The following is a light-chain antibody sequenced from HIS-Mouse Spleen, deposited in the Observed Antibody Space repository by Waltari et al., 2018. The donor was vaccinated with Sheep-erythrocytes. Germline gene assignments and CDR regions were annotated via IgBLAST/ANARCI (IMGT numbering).Light chain of an antibody. CDR1: SSDVGSYNY. V-gene: IGLV2-8*01. J-gene: IGLJ3*02. CDR3: SSYAGSNNWV. CDR2: EVS. Sequence: QSALTQPASVSGSPGQSITISCTGTSSDVGSYNYVSWYQQHPGKAPKRMIYEVSKRPSGVPDRFSGSKSGNTASLTVSGLQAEDEADYYCSSYAGSNNWVFGGGTKLTVL.